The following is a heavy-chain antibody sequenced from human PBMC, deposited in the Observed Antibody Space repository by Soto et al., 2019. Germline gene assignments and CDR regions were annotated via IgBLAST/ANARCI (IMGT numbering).Heavy chain of an antibody. CDR3: ARDLKDFWSGYLDYYYYGMDV. CDR2: ISSSSGTI. J-gene: IGHJ6*02. Sequence: GWSLRLSCAASGFTVSSYRMTWVRQAPGKGLEWVSYISSSSGTIYYADSVKGRFTISRDNAKNSLYLQMNSLRDEDTAVYYCARDLKDFWSGYLDYYYYGMDVWGQGTTVTVSS. D-gene: IGHD3-3*01. CDR1: GFTVSSYR. V-gene: IGHV3-48*02.